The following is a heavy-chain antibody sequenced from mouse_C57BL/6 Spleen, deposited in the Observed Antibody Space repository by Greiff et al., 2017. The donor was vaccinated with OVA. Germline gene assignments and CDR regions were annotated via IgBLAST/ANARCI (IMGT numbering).Heavy chain of an antibody. V-gene: IGHV1-15*01. Sequence: VQLQQSGAELVRPGASVTLSCKASGYTFTDYEMHWVKQTPVHGLEWIGAIDPETGGTAYNQKFKGKAILTADKSSSTAYMELRSLTSEDSAVYYWTRTDYGISLAWFAYWGQGTVVTVSA. CDR3: TRTDYGISLAWFAY. J-gene: IGHJ3*01. CDR1: GYTFTDYE. CDR2: IDPETGGT. D-gene: IGHD1-1*01.